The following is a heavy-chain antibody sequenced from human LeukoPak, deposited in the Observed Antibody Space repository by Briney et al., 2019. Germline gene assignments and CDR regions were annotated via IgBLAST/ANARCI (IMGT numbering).Heavy chain of an antibody. CDR1: GFTFDDYA. CDR3: AKEVMPNYGMDV. J-gene: IGHJ6*02. Sequence: GGSLRLSCAASGFTFDDYAMHWVRQAPGKGLEWVSGISWNSGSIGYADPVKGRFTISRDNAKNSLYLQMNSLRAEDTALYYCAKEVMPNYGMDVWGQGTTVTVSS. V-gene: IGHV3-9*01. D-gene: IGHD2-2*01. CDR2: ISWNSGSI.